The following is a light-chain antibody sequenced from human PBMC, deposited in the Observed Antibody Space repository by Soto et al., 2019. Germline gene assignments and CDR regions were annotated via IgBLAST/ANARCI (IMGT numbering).Light chain of an antibody. Sequence: EIVLTQSPGTLSLSPGERATLSCRASQSVSSSYLAWYQQKPGQAPRLLIYGASSRATGIPDRFSGSGSGTDFTLTISRLEPEDFAVYYCQQYGSFTWPFGQVTKVDI. V-gene: IGKV3-20*01. CDR2: GAS. CDR1: QSVSSSY. J-gene: IGKJ1*01. CDR3: QQYGSFTWP.